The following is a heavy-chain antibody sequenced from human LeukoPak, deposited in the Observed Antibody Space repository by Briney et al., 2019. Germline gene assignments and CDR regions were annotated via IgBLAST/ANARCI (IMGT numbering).Heavy chain of an antibody. J-gene: IGHJ4*02. Sequence: GGSLRLSCAASGFTLSSYWMSWVRQAPGKGLEWVANIKQDGSEKYYVDSVKGRFTISRDNAKNSLYLQMNSLRAEDTAVYYCARDTYYYDSSGWYYWGQGTLVTVSS. CDR3: ARDTYYYDSSGWYY. D-gene: IGHD3-22*01. V-gene: IGHV3-7*01. CDR1: GFTLSSYW. CDR2: IKQDGSEK.